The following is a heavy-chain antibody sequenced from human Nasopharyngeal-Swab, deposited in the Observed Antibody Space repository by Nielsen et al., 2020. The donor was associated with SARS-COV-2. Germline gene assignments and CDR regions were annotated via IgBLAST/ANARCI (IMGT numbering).Heavy chain of an antibody. CDR3: AREVGSSGWYTVDY. CDR1: GFTFSTYA. V-gene: IGHV3-23*01. CDR2: IRPAADRI. J-gene: IGHJ4*02. D-gene: IGHD6-19*01. Sequence: GESLKISCAASGFTFSTYAMTWVRQAPGKGLQWVSTIRPAADRIYYTDSVKGRFTISRDNSRNTLFLQMNMLRAEDTAVYYCAREVGSSGWYTVDYWGQGTLVTVSS.